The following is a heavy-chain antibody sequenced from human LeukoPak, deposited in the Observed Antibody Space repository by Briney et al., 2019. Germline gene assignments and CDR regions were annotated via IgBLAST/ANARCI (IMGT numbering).Heavy chain of an antibody. J-gene: IGHJ4*02. CDR3: AKESGGYHHVFDY. Sequence: GGSLRLSCAASGFTFSNYGMHWVRQAPGKGLEWVAFIRYDGSNKYYADSVKGRFTISRDNSKNTLYLQMNSLRAEDTAVYYCAKESGGYHHVFDYWGQGTLVTVSS. D-gene: IGHD3-22*01. CDR2: IRYDGSNK. CDR1: GFTFSNYG. V-gene: IGHV3-30*02.